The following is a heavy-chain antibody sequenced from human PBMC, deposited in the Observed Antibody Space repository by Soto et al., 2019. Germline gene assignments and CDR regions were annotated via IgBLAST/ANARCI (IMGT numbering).Heavy chain of an antibody. CDR2: IYHSGST. D-gene: IGHD2-2*01. V-gene: IGHV4-4*02. Sequence: SETLSLTCAVSGGSISSSNWWSWVRQPPGKGLEWIGEIYHSGSTNYNPSLKSRVTISVDKSKNQFSLKLSSVTAADTAVYYCASAKDIVVVPAAMSPYYYYYGMDVWGQGTTVTVSS. CDR3: ASAKDIVVVPAAMSPYYYYYGMDV. CDR1: GGSISSSNW. J-gene: IGHJ6*02.